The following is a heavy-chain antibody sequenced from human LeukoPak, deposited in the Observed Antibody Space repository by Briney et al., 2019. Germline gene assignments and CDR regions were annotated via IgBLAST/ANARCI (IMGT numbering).Heavy chain of an antibody. CDR1: GYTFTSYG. J-gene: IGHJ3*02. CDR3: AREVPPRHAFDI. CDR2: ISAYNGNT. V-gene: IGHV1-18*01. Sequence: ASVKVSCKASGYTFTSYGISWLRQAPGQGLEWMGWISAYNGNTNYAQKLQGRVTMTTDTSTSTAYMELRSLRPDDTAVYYCAREVPPRHAFDIWGQGTMVTVSS.